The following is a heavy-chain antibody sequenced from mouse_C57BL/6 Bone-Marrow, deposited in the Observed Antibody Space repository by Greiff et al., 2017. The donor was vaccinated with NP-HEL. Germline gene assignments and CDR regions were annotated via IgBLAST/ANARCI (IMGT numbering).Heavy chain of an antibody. Sequence: QVQLQQPGAELVKPGASVKLSCKASGYTFTSYWMHWVKQRPGQGLEWIGMIHPNSGSTNYNEKFKSKATLTVDKSSSTAYMQLSSLTSEDSAVYYCARAYDGYYDYFDYWGQGTTLTVSS. CDR2: IHPNSGST. CDR1: GYTFTSYW. J-gene: IGHJ2*01. V-gene: IGHV1-64*01. CDR3: ARAYDGYYDYFDY. D-gene: IGHD2-3*01.